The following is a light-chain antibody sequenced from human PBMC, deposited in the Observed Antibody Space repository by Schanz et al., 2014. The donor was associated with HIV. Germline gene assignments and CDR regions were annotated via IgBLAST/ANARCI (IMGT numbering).Light chain of an antibody. CDR2: SNS. CDR3: ATWDDSLNVWV. CDR1: SSSIGFNT. V-gene: IGLV1-44*01. Sequence: QSVLTQPPSASGTPGQRVTISCSGSSSSIGFNTINWYQHLPGTAPKLLIYSNSQRPSGVPDRFSGSKSGTSASLAISGLQSEDEADYYCATWDDSLNVWVFGGGTKVTVL. J-gene: IGLJ3*02.